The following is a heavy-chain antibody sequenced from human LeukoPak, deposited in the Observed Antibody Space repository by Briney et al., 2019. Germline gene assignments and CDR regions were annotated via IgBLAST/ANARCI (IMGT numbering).Heavy chain of an antibody. Sequence: ASVKVSCKASGYTFTSYGISWVRQAPGQGLEWMGWINTNTGNPTYAQGFTGRFVFSLDTSVSTAYLQISSLKAEDTAVYYCARGYSSSWYSGTEHWGQGTLVTVSS. J-gene: IGHJ1*01. CDR3: ARGYSSSWYSGTEH. D-gene: IGHD6-13*01. V-gene: IGHV7-4-1*02. CDR1: GYTFTSYG. CDR2: INTNTGNP.